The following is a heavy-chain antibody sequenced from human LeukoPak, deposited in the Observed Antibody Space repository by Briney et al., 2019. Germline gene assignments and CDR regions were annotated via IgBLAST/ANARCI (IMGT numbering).Heavy chain of an antibody. V-gene: IGHV3-23*01. J-gene: IGHJ6*03. CDR1: GFTFNEYV. D-gene: IGHD2/OR15-2a*01. CDR3: VKEAGNSGTYYMDV. CDR2: VSSSGCST. Sequence: GGSLRLSCAVSGFTFNEYVMRWVRQAPGSGLEWVSAVSSSGCSTYYADSVKGRFTISRDNFKNTLYLQLNSLRGEDTAVYYCVKEAGNSGTYYMDVWGKGTTVTVSS.